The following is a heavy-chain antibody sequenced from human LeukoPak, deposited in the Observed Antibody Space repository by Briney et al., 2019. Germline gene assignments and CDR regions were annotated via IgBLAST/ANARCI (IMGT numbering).Heavy chain of an antibody. CDR3: AKDSGRVYGSGSYKSHFQH. D-gene: IGHD3-10*01. J-gene: IGHJ1*01. CDR2: ISWNSGSI. Sequence: GGSLRLSCAASGFTFDDYAMHWVRQAPGKGLEWVSGISWNSGSIGYADSVKGRFTISRDNAKNSLYLQMNSLRAEDMALYYCAKDSGRVYGSGSYKSHFQHWGQGTLVTVSS. V-gene: IGHV3-9*03. CDR1: GFTFDDYA.